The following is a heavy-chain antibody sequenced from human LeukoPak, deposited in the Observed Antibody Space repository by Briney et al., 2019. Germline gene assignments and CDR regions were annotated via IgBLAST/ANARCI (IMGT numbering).Heavy chain of an antibody. Sequence: PSETLSLTCTVSGGSMSSYYWSWIPQPPGKGLEWIGRIYSSGSTNYNPSLRSRVTMSVDTSKNQFSLKLSSVTAADTAVYYYARDRYCSDGSCSFNWFDPWGQGTLVTVSS. CDR3: ARDRYCSDGSCSFNWFDP. D-gene: IGHD2-15*01. V-gene: IGHV4-4*07. CDR2: IYSSGST. J-gene: IGHJ5*02. CDR1: GGSMSSYY.